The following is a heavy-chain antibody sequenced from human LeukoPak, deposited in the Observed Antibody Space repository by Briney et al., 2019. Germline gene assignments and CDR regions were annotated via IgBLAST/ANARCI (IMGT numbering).Heavy chain of an antibody. CDR2: ISGSGGST. Sequence: GGSLRLSCAASGFTFSSYAMSWVRHAPGKGLEWVSAISGSGGSTYYADSVKGRFTISRDNSKNTLYLQMNSLRAEVMAVYCCGKGRSYYRAFDYWGQGTLVTVSS. CDR1: GFTFSSYA. V-gene: IGHV3-23*01. J-gene: IGHJ4*02. D-gene: IGHD1-26*01. CDR3: GKGRSYYRAFDY.